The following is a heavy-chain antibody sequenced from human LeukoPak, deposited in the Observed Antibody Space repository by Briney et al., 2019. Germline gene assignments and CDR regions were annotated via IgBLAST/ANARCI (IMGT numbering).Heavy chain of an antibody. V-gene: IGHV4-30-4*01. CDR3: ARENPFLNYFDY. CDR2: IYYSGST. Sequence: TSETLSLTCTISGGSISSGDYYWSWIRQPPGKGLEWIGYIYYSGSTYYNPSLKSRVTISVDTSKNQFSLKLSSVTAADTAVYYCARENPFLNYFDYWGQGTLVTVSS. CDR1: GGSISSGDYY. J-gene: IGHJ4*02.